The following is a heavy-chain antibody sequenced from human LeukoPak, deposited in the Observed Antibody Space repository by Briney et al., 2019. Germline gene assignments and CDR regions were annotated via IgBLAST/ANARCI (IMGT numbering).Heavy chain of an antibody. CDR3: ARRDWVSGAVRAFDI. J-gene: IGHJ3*02. CDR2: ISSSGSTI. Sequence: GGSLRLSCAASGFTFSSYEMNWVRQAPGKGLEWVSYISSSGSTIYYADSVKGRFTISRDNAKKSMYLQMSGLRVEDTAVYYCARRDWVSGAVRAFDIWGKGQWSPSLQ. D-gene: IGHD3-3*01. V-gene: IGHV3-48*03. CDR1: GFTFSSYE.